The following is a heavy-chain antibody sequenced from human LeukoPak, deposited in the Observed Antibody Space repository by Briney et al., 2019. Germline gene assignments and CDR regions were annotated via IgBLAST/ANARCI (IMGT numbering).Heavy chain of an antibody. CDR3: ARGPYSSGSSADY. V-gene: IGHV3-23*01. Sequence: GGSLRLSCAASGFTFSGSAMSWVRQAPGKGLEWVSLITGSGATTYYADSVRGRFTVSRDNSKNTLYLQMNSLRAEDTAVYYCARGPYSSGSSADYWGQGTLVTVSS. D-gene: IGHD6-19*01. CDR2: ITGSGATT. J-gene: IGHJ4*02. CDR1: GFTFSGSA.